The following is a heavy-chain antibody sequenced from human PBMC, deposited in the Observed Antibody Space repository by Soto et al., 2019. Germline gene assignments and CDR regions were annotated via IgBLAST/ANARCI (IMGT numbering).Heavy chain of an antibody. J-gene: IGHJ6*02. CDR3: AREPTTVTNYYYYALDV. D-gene: IGHD4-17*01. V-gene: IGHV4-61*01. CDR1: GGSVSSGSYY. Sequence: QVQLQESGPGLVKPSETLSLTCTVSGGSVSSGSYYWSWIRQPPGKGLEWIGYISYSGSTNYNPSLKSRLTISVDTSQNQCSLKLSSVTAADTAVYYCAREPTTVTNYYYYALDVWGQGTTVTVSS. CDR2: ISYSGST.